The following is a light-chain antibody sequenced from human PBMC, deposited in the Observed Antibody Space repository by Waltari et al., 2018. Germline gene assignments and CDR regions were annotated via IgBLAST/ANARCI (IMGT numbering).Light chain of an antibody. V-gene: IGKV4-1*01. CDR2: WAS. Sequence: DIVMPQSPDSPALPLGVRATINCQSTPSVLYSSNNKNYLAWYQQKPGQPPKLLIYWASTREFGVPDRFSGSGSGTDFTLTISSLQAEDVAVYYCQQYYSTPYTFGQGTKLEIK. CDR3: QQYYSTPYT. CDR1: PSVLYSSNNKNY. J-gene: IGKJ2*01.